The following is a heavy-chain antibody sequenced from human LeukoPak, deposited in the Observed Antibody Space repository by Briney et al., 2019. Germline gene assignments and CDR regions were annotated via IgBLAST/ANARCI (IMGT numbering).Heavy chain of an antibody. J-gene: IGHJ4*02. CDR2: IAVYNGDT. Sequence: ASVKVSCKASGYTFNTFGITWVRQAPGQGLEWLGWIAVYNGDTNYAQKFQGRVTLTTGTSTNTAYMELRSLRSDDTAVYYCARVPGSYGSGTYYSNYWGQGTLVTVSS. CDR3: ARVPGSYGSGTYYSNY. V-gene: IGHV1-18*01. D-gene: IGHD3-10*01. CDR1: GYTFNTFG.